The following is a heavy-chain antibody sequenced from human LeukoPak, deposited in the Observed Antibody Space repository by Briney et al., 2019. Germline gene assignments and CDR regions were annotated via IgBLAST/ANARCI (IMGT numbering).Heavy chain of an antibody. CDR3: ARVGYNCNLWFDF. CDR1: SDSISGYY. J-gene: IGHJ3*01. D-gene: IGHD1-7*01. V-gene: IGHV4-38-2*02. CDR2: IFHSGNS. Sequence: PSETLSLTCTVSSDSISGYYWGWIRQPPGKGLQWIGSIFHSGNSYYNPSLKSRVTISVDTSKNQFSLKVNSVTAADTAVYYCARVGYNCNLWFDFWGQGTTVTVSS.